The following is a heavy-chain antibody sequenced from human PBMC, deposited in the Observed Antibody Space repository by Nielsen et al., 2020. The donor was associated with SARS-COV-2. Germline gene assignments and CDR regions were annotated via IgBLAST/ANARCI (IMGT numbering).Heavy chain of an antibody. V-gene: IGHV4-59*08. D-gene: IGHD5-18*01. J-gene: IGHJ4*02. Sequence: SETLSLTCTVSGGSISSYYWSWIRQPPGKGLEWIGYIYYSGSTYYNPSLKSRVTISVDTSKNQFSLKLSSVTAADTAVYYCARLGLSYSYGFDYWGREPWSPSPQ. CDR2: IYYSGST. CDR1: GGSISSYY. CDR3: ARLGLSYSYGFDY.